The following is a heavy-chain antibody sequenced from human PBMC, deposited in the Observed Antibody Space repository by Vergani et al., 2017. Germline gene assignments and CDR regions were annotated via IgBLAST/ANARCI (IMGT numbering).Heavy chain of an antibody. CDR2: ISWDGGST. CDR3: AKAGDSSSWYWFDP. D-gene: IGHD6-13*01. J-gene: IGHJ5*02. CDR1: GFTFDDYA. V-gene: IGHV3-43D*04. Sequence: EVQLLESGGGLVQPGGSLRLSCAASGFTFDDYAMHWVRQAPGKGLEWVSLISWDGGSTYYADSVKGRFTISRDNSKNSLYLQMNSLRAEDTALYYCAKAGDSSSWYWFDPWGQGTLVTVSS.